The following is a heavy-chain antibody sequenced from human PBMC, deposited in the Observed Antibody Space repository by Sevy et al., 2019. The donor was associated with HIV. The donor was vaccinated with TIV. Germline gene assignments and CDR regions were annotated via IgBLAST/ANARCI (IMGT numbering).Heavy chain of an antibody. Sequence: ASVKVSCKASGDTFSNYAIAWVRQAPGQGLEWMGGMIPVFGSANSAQKFQDRVTITADVSTSTAYMELRSLTSEDTAVYYCARSNPDGYNYSYYYGMDVWGQGTTVTVSS. V-gene: IGHV1-69*13. J-gene: IGHJ6*02. CDR2: MIPVFGSA. CDR3: ARSNPDGYNYSYYYGMDV. CDR1: GDTFSNYA. D-gene: IGHD5-12*01.